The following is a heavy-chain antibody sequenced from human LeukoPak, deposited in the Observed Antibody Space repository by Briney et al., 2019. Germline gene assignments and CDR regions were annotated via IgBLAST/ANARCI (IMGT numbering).Heavy chain of an antibody. CDR1: GGSISSHY. J-gene: IGHJ3*02. Sequence: SETLSLTCTVSGGSISSHYWSWIRQPPGKGLEWIGYIYYNGSTNYNPSLKSRVTISVDTSKNQFSLKLSSVTAADTAVYYCARDNSNHDAFDIWGQGTMVTVSS. CDR3: ARDNSNHDAFDI. CDR2: IYYNGST. D-gene: IGHD4-11*01. V-gene: IGHV4-59*11.